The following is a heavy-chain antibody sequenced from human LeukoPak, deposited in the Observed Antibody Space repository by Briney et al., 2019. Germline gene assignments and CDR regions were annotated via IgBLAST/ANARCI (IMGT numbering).Heavy chain of an antibody. CDR1: GFTFSSYS. Sequence: GGSLRLSCAASGFTFSSYSMNWVRQAPGKGLEWVSAISGSGGSTYYADSVKGRFTISRDNSKNTLYLQMNSLRAEDTATYYCAARPTSAAVAPSDYWGQGTLVTVSS. CDR3: AARPTSAAVAPSDY. D-gene: IGHD6-19*01. J-gene: IGHJ4*02. CDR2: ISGSGGST. V-gene: IGHV3-23*01.